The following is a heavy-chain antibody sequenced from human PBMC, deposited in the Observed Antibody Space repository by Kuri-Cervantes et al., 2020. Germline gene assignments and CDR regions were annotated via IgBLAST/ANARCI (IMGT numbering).Heavy chain of an antibody. J-gene: IGHJ4*02. V-gene: IGHV1-18*01. CDR2: ISAYNGNT. D-gene: IGHD3-22*01. Sequence: ASVKVSCKASGYTFTSYGISWVRQAPGQGLEWMGWISAYNGNTNYAQKLQGRVTMTTDTSTSTAYMELRSLRSDDTAVYYCASFPHYYDSRGGFDYWGQGTLVTVSS. CDR3: ASFPHYYDSRGGFDY. CDR1: GYTFTSYG.